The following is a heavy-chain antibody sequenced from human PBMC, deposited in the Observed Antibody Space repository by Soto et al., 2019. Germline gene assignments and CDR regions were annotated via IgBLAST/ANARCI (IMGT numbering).Heavy chain of an antibody. CDR1: GFTFSSYG. V-gene: IGHV3-33*01. CDR2: IWYDGSNK. CDR3: ARGDKASAGTGWFAP. Sequence: QVQLVESGGGVVQPGRSLRLSCAASGFTFSSYGMHWVRQAPGKGLEWVAVIWYDGSNKYYADSVKGRFTISRDNSKNKLYLQMNSRGAEDRAVYSCARGDKASAGTGWFAPWGQGPLVPVSS. J-gene: IGHJ5*02. D-gene: IGHD6-13*01.